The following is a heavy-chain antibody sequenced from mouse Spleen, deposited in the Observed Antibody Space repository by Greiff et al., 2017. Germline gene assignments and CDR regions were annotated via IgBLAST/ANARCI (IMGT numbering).Heavy chain of an antibody. CDR3: ASQLGRGHY. CDR1: GYTFTNYW. V-gene: IGHV1-59*01. D-gene: IGHD4-1*02. CDR2: IDPSDSYT. Sequence: QVQLQQSGAELVRPGTSVKLSCKASGYTFTNYWINWVKQRPGQGLEWIGVIDPSDSYTNYNHNVKGKATLTVDTSSSTAYMQLTSLTSEDSAVYYCASQLGRGHYWGQGTTLTVSS. J-gene: IGHJ2*01.